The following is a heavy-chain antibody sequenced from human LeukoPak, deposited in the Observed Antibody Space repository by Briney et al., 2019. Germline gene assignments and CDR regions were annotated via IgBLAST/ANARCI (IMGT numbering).Heavy chain of an antibody. V-gene: IGHV1-3*01. CDR1: GYTFTSYA. CDR2: INAGNGNT. Sequence: ASVKVSCKASGYTFTSYAMHWVRQAPGQRLEWMGWINAGNGNTKYSQKFQGRVTITRDTSASTAYMELSSLRSEDTAVYYCARKNGGAYVFGGVYYPANWFAPGGKGPLVTVPS. CDR3: ARKNGGAYVFGGVYYPANWFAP. J-gene: IGHJ5*02. D-gene: IGHD3-3*01.